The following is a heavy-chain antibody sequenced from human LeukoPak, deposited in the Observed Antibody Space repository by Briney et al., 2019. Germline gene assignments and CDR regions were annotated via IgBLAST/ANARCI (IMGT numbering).Heavy chain of an antibody. CDR3: ARDRYDFWSGYYNPYYMDV. CDR1: GGSISSSSYY. J-gene: IGHJ6*03. D-gene: IGHD3-3*01. V-gene: IGHV4-39*07. Sequence: SETLSLTCTVSGGSISSSSYYWGWIRQPPGKGLEWIGSIYYSGSTYYNPSLKSRVTISVDTSKNQFSLKLSSVTAADTAVYYCARDRYDFWSGYYNPYYMDVWGKGTTVTVSS. CDR2: IYYSGST.